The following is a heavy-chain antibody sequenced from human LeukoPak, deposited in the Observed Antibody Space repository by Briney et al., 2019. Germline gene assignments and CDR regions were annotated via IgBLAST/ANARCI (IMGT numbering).Heavy chain of an antibody. CDR2: ISYDGSNK. CDR1: GLTFSNYA. Sequence: SGGSLRLSCAASGLTFSNYAIHWVRQAPGKGLEWVAVISYDGSNKYYADAVKGRFTISRDNSKNTLYLQMNSLRAEDTAVYYCARDYVTHFDYWGQGTLVTVSS. D-gene: IGHD2-21*02. J-gene: IGHJ4*02. V-gene: IGHV3-30-3*01. CDR3: ARDYVTHFDY.